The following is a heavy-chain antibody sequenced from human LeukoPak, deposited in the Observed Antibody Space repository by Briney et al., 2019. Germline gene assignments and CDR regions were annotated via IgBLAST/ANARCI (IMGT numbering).Heavy chain of an antibody. CDR3: ARWGLYYGSGSQGGFDY. CDR2: INHSGST. D-gene: IGHD3-10*01. V-gene: IGHV4-39*07. J-gene: IGHJ4*02. Sequence: PSETLSLTCTVSGGSISSSSYYWSWIRQPPGKGLEWIGEINHSGSTNYNPSLKSRVTISVDTSKNQFSLKLSSVTAADTAVYYCARWGLYYGSGSQGGFDYWGQGTLVTVSS. CDR1: GGSISSSSYY.